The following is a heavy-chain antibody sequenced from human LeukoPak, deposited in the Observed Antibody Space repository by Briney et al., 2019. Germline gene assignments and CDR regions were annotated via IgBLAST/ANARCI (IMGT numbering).Heavy chain of an antibody. Sequence: PSETLSLTCAVYGGTYSGYYWSGIRQPPGKGLEWIGEINHSGSTNYNPSLKSRVTISVDTSKNQFSLKLSSVTAADTAVYYCAIGVGLGLRYFDWLLNAFDIWGQGTMVTVSS. V-gene: IGHV4-34*01. CDR1: GGTYSGYY. D-gene: IGHD3-9*01. CDR3: AIGVGLGLRYFDWLLNAFDI. J-gene: IGHJ3*02. CDR2: INHSGST.